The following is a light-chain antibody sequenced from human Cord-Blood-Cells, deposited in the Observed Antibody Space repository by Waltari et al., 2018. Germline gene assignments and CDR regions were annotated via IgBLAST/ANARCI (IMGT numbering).Light chain of an antibody. J-gene: IGLJ1*01. V-gene: IGLV2-14*01. CDR3: SSYTSSLYV. CDR1: PNDVGGLNY. CDR2: ELS. Sequence: QSALTQPASVSGSPGQSITLSCPGTPNDVGGLNYFPWYLQHPGKATKLMIYELSKRASGVSNRFSGSRSGGAASLPISGLQDGDEAECYCSSYTSSLYVDGTRPEVTVL.